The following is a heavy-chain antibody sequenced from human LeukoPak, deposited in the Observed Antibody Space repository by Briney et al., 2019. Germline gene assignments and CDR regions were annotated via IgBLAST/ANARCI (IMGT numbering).Heavy chain of an antibody. CDR2: ISWNSGSI. J-gene: IGHJ6*02. V-gene: IGHV3-9*01. CDR3: AKDIWPSFYDFLYYYGMDV. Sequence: GGSLRLSCAASGFTFDDYAMHWVRQAPGKGLEWVSGISWNSGSIGYADSVKGRFTISRDNAKNSLYLQMNSLRAEDTALYYCAKDIWPSFYDFLYYYGMDVWGQGTTVTVSS. CDR1: GFTFDDYA. D-gene: IGHD3-3*01.